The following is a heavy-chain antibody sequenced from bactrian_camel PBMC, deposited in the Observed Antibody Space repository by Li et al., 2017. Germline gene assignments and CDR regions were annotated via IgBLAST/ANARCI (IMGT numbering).Heavy chain of an antibody. D-gene: IGHD6*01. CDR3: AAEGYDGSYRVGGQFDY. Sequence: QVQLVESGGGSVQDGGSLGLSCAGSGYTYNNNCMGWFRQAPGKEREGVAGIYTGGGDNTYYADWVKGRFTMSQDADKNTLYLQMNNLKPEDTGMYYCAAEGYDGSYRVGGQFDYWGQGTQVTVS. J-gene: IGHJ4*01. CDR1: GYTYNNNC. V-gene: IGHV3S28*01. CDR2: IYTGGGDNT.